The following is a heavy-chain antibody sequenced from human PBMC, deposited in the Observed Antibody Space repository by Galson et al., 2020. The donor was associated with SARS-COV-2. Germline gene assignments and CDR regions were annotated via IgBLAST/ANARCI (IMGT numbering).Heavy chain of an antibody. D-gene: IGHD3-10*01. CDR1: GFSLSTSGMC. J-gene: IGHJ6*02. Sequence: SGPTLVKPTQTLTLTCTFSGFSLSTSGMCVSWIRQPPGKALEWLALIDWDDDKYYSTSLKTRLTISKDTSKNQVVLTMTNMDPVDTATYYCARILNGQYYGSGKDYYYDGMDVWGQGTTVTVSS. CDR3: ARILNGQYYGSGKDYYYDGMDV. CDR2: IDWDDDK. V-gene: IGHV2-70*01.